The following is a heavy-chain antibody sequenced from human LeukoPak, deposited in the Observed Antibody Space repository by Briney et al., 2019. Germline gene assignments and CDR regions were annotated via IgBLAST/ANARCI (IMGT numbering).Heavy chain of an antibody. V-gene: IGHV1-2*06. Sequence: ASVKVSCKASGYTFTGYYMHWVRQAPGQGLERMGRINPNSGGTNYAQKFQGRVTMTRDTSISTAYMELSRLRSDDTAVYYCAREEELFMVRGVSYYYYYGMDVWGQGTTVTVSS. J-gene: IGHJ6*02. D-gene: IGHD3-10*01. CDR2: INPNSGGT. CDR1: GYTFTGYY. CDR3: AREEELFMVRGVSYYYYYGMDV.